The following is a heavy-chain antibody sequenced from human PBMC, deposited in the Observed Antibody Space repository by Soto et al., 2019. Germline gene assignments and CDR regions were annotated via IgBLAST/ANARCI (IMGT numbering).Heavy chain of an antibody. V-gene: IGHV5-51*01. J-gene: IGHJ4*02. CDR3: ARLAYYDGSGYPFFDY. CDR1: GYSFTSYW. CDR2: IYPGDSDT. D-gene: IGHD3-22*01. Sequence: GESLKISCKGSGYSFTSYWIGWVRQMPGKGLEWMGIIYPGDSDTRYSPSFQGQVTISADKSISTAYLQWSSLKASDTAIFYCARLAYYDGSGYPFFDYWGQGTLVTVPQ.